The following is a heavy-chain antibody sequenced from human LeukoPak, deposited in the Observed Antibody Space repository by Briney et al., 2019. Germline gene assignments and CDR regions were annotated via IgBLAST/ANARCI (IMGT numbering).Heavy chain of an antibody. CDR2: IRSKAYGGTT. Sequence: GGSLRLSCTASGFTFGDYAMSWFRQAPGKELEWVGFIRSKAYGGTTEYAASVKGRFTISRDDSKSIAYLQMNSLKTEDTAVYYCTRGGWFGELGDFDYWGQGTLVTVSS. D-gene: IGHD3-10*01. J-gene: IGHJ4*02. V-gene: IGHV3-49*03. CDR3: TRGGWFGELGDFDY. CDR1: GFTFGDYA.